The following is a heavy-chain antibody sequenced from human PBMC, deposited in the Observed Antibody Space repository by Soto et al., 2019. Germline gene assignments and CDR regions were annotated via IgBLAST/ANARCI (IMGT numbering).Heavy chain of an antibody. CDR1: GFTFSRFE. V-gene: IGHV3-48*03. CDR2: FSSSGSTA. J-gene: IGHJ4*02. Sequence: GGSLRLSCAASGFTFSRFELHWVRQAPGKGLEWISYFSSSGSTAYYASSVEGRFTISRDNANNSVYLQMDSLRAEDTALYYCPRAAWFPYWSFYWGQGALVTVSS. D-gene: IGHD3-9*01. CDR3: PRAAWFPYWSFY.